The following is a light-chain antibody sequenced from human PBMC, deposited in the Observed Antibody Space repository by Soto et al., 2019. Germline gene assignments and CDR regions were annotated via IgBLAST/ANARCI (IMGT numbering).Light chain of an antibody. V-gene: IGKV3-15*01. CDR2: GAS. CDR3: QQYNNGPPMA. J-gene: IGKJ1*01. Sequence: EIVMTQSPATLSVSPGERATLSCRASQSVSSNLAWYQQKPGQAPRLLIYGASTRATGIPARFSGSGSGTEFTLTISSLHSEDFAVYYGQQYNNGPPMAFGQGTKVDIK. CDR1: QSVSSN.